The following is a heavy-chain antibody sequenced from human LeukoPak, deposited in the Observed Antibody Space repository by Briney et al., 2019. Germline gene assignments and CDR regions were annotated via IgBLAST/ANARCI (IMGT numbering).Heavy chain of an antibody. CDR1: GYTFTGYY. Sequence: ASVKVSCKASGYTFTGYYMHWVRQAPGQGLEWMGRINPNSGGTNYAQKFQGRVTMTRDTSISTAYMELSRLRSDDTAVYYCARDRKVRGARGNWFDPWGQGTLVTVSS. CDR3: ARDRKVRGARGNWFDP. J-gene: IGHJ5*02. CDR2: INPNSGGT. D-gene: IGHD3-10*01. V-gene: IGHV1-2*06.